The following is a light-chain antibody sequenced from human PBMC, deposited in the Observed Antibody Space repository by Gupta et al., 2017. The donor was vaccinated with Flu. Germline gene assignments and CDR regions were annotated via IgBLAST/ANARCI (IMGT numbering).Light chain of an antibody. CDR3: QYFDTRLNGPV. J-gene: IGLJ3*02. CDR1: SSNIGARYD. Sequence: QSVLTQPPSVSGAPGQRFTISCTGSSSNIGARYDVHWYQQLPGAAPKLLSFANYNRPSGVPDRVSGSKSGSSASLVIXGXQAEDEXDYYCQYFDTRLNGPVFGGGTKLTVL. V-gene: IGLV1-40*01. CDR2: ANY.